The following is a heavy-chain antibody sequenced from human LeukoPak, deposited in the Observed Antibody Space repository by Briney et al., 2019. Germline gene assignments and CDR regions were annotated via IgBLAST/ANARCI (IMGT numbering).Heavy chain of an antibody. J-gene: IGHJ6*02. CDR3: ARAATYYDILTGAPGYYGMDV. CDR2: ISSSSSYT. D-gene: IGHD3-9*01. CDR1: GFTFSDYY. V-gene: IGHV3-11*05. Sequence: GGSLRLSCAASGFTFSDYYMSWIRQAPGKGLEWVSYISSSSSYTNHADSVKGRFTISRDNAKNSLYLQMNSLRAEDTAVYYCARAATYYDILTGAPGYYGMDVWGQGTTVTVSS.